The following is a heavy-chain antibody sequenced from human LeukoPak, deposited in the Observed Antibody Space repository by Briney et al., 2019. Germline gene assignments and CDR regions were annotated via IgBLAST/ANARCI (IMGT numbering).Heavy chain of an antibody. J-gene: IGHJ6*03. CDR1: GYTFTGYY. Sequence: ASVKVSCKASGYTFTGYYMHWVRQAPGQGLEWMGWINPNSGGTNYAQKFQGRVTMTRDTSISTAYMELSRLRSDDTAVYYCARDQYYDFWSGYRHWGLYYYMDVWGKGTTVTVSS. CDR2: INPNSGGT. CDR3: ARDQYYDFWSGYRHWGLYYYMDV. D-gene: IGHD3-3*01. V-gene: IGHV1-2*02.